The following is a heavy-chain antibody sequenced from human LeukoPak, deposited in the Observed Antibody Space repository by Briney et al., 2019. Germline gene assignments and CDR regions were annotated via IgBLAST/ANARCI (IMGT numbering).Heavy chain of an antibody. CDR1: GGTFSSYA. V-gene: IGHV1-69*13. D-gene: IGHD2-2*01. Sequence: GASVKVSCKASGGTFSSYAISWVRQAPGQGLEWMGGIIPIIGTANYAQKLQGRVTITADESTSTAYMELSSLRSEDTAVYYCARGYLYCSSTSCNWGQAFDIWGQGTMVTVSS. CDR3: ARGYLYCSSTSCNWGQAFDI. J-gene: IGHJ3*02. CDR2: IIPIIGTA.